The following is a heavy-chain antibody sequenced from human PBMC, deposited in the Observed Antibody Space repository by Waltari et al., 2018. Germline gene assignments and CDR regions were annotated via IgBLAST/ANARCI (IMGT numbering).Heavy chain of an antibody. D-gene: IGHD6-19*01. CDR1: GYTFPSYA. J-gene: IGHJ4*02. Sequence: QVQLVQSGAEVKKPGASVKVSCKASGYTFPSYAMHWVRQAPGQRLEWMGWINAGNGNTKYSQKFQGRVTITRDTSASTAYMELSSLRSEDTAVYYCARADSGWYRYFDYWGQGTLVTVSS. CDR3: ARADSGWYRYFDY. CDR2: INAGNGNT. V-gene: IGHV1-3*01.